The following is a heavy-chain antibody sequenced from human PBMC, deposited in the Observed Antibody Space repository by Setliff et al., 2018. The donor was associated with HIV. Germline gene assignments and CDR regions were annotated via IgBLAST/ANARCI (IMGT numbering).Heavy chain of an antibody. CDR1: GYTFTSYG. Sequence: ASVKVSCKASGYTFTSYGVSWVRQATGQGLEWMGWISGYNGNTNYAQKLQGRVTMTTDTSTSTAYMELRSLRSDDTAVYFCARSGRVNSAAGLGDYWGQGTLVTVSS. V-gene: IGHV1-18*01. CDR3: ARSGRVNSAAGLGDY. D-gene: IGHD6-13*01. J-gene: IGHJ4*02. CDR2: ISGYNGNT.